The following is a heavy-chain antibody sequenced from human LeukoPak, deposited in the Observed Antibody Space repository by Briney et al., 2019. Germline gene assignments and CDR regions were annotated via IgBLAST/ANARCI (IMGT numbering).Heavy chain of an antibody. D-gene: IGHD3-3*01. CDR1: GGSISSGDYY. V-gene: IGHV4-61*08. CDR3: ARGQNDFWSANSVGFDY. J-gene: IGHJ4*02. CDR2: IYYSGST. Sequence: SETLSLTCTVSGGSISSGDYYWSWIRQPPGKGLEWIGYIYYSGSTNYNPSLKSRVTISVDTSKNQFSLKLSSVTAADTAVYYCARGQNDFWSANSVGFDYWGQGTLVTVSS.